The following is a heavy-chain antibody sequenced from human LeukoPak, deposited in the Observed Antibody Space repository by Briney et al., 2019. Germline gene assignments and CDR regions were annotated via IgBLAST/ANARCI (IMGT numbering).Heavy chain of an antibody. V-gene: IGHV1-69*05. D-gene: IGHD3-16*01. CDR3: ASVKSGAVFDY. CDR2: IIPIFGTA. Sequence: ASVKVSCKASGGTFSSYAISWVRQAPGQGLEWMGGIIPIFGTANYAQKFQGRVTITTDESTSTAYMELSSLRSEDTAVYYCASVKSGAVFDYWGQGTLVTVSS. CDR1: GGTFSSYA. J-gene: IGHJ4*02.